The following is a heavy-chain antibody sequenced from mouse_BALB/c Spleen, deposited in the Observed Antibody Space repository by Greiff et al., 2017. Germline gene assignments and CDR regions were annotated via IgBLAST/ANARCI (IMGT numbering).Heavy chain of an antibody. J-gene: IGHJ4*01. CDR3: AGNYQYPYYAMDY. Sequence: EVKLQESGPGLVKPSQSLSLTCTVTGYSITSDYAWNWIRQFPGNKLEWMGYISYSGSTSYNPSLKSRISITRDTSKNQFFLQLNSVTTEDTATYYCAGNYQYPYYAMDYWGQGTSVTVSS. CDR1: GYSITSDYA. CDR2: ISYSGST. D-gene: IGHD2-1*01. V-gene: IGHV3-2*02.